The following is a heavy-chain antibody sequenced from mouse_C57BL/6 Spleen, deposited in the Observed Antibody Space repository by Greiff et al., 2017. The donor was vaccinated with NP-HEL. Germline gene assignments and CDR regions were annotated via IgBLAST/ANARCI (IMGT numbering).Heavy chain of an antibody. V-gene: IGHV1-4*01. CDR3: AIIPNYYAMDY. Sequence: VKLVESGAELARPGASVKMSCKASGYTFTSYTMHWVKQRPGQGLEWIGYINPSSGYTKYNQKFKDKATLTADKSSSTAYMQLSSLTSEDSAVYYCAIIPNYYAMDYWGQGTSVTVSS. CDR2: INPSSGYT. CDR1: GYTFTSYT. J-gene: IGHJ4*01.